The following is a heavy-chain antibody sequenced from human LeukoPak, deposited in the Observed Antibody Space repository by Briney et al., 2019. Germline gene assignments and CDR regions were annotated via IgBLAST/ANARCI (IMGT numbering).Heavy chain of an antibody. CDR2: INPNSGGT. CDR3: ARVHCSSTSCYTTFDY. Sequence: ASVKVSCKASGYTFTGYYMHWVRQAPGQGLEWMGWINPNSGGTNYAQKFQGRVTMTRDTSISTAYMELSRLRSDDTAVYYRARVHCSSTSCYTTFDYWGQGTLVTVSS. CDR1: GYTFTGYY. D-gene: IGHD2-2*02. J-gene: IGHJ4*02. V-gene: IGHV1-2*02.